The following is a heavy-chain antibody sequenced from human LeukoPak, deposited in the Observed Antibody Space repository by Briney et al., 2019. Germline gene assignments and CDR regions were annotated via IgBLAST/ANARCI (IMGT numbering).Heavy chain of an antibody. CDR2: INHSGST. CDR1: GGSFSGYY. J-gene: IGHJ4*02. V-gene: IGHV4-34*01. D-gene: IGHD5-18*01. CDR3: ARRPRRYSYEGYYFDY. Sequence: PSEALSLTCAVYGGSFSGYYWSWIRQPPGKGLEWIGEINHSGSTNYNPSLKSRVTISVDTSKNQFSLKLSSVTAADTAVYYCARRPRRYSYEGYYFDYWGQGTLVTVSS.